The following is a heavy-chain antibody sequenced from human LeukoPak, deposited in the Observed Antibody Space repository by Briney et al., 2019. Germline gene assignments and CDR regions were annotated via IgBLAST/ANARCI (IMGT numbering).Heavy chain of an antibody. CDR1: GFTFSSYA. CDR2: ISGSGGST. V-gene: IGHV3-23*01. CDR3: AKDPRGWLLPPYYFDY. J-gene: IGHJ4*02. Sequence: GSLRLSCAASGFTFSSYAMSWVRQAPGKGLEWVSAISGSGGSTYYADSVKGRFTISRDNSKNTLYLQMNSLRAEDTAVYYCAKDPRGWLLPPYYFDYWGQGTLVTVSS. D-gene: IGHD3-22*01.